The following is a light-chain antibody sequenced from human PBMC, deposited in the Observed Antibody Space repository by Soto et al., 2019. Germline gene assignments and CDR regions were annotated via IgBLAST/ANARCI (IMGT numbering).Light chain of an antibody. Sequence: EIVLTQSPGTLSLSPGERATLSCRASQRVSSNYLAWYQQKPGQPPRLLTYGASSRSTGIPDRFSGSGSGTDFTLTISRLEPEDFAVYYCQQCGSSPLTFGPGTKVDIK. CDR2: GAS. CDR1: QRVSSNY. V-gene: IGKV3-20*01. CDR3: QQCGSSPLT. J-gene: IGKJ3*01.